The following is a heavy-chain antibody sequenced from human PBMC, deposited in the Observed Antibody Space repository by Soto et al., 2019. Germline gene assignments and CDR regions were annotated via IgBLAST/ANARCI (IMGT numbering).Heavy chain of an antibody. D-gene: IGHD3-10*01. CDR1: GFTFSSYW. CDR3: ARSGDGHHYFLDY. J-gene: IGHJ4*02. V-gene: IGHV3-7*01. Sequence: GGSLRLSCAASGFTFSSYWMHWVRQAPGKGLEWVANINQDGNEDNLLDSVKGRFTISRDNAKNSIFLQMNSLRVDDTAVYYCARSGDGHHYFLDYWGQGALVTVSS. CDR2: INQDGNED.